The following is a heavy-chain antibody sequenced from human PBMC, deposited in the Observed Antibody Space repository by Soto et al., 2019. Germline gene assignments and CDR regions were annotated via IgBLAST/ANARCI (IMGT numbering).Heavy chain of an antibody. V-gene: IGHV4-30-4*01. CDR3: ARDYGDYGDSFDV. Sequence: PSETLSLTCTVSGDSITYGDYYWSWIRQPPGKGLEWIGYFYYSGATYYNPSLKSRVTISVDTSKNQFSLMLDSATAADTAIYYCARDYGDYGDSFDVWGQGTMVTVSS. J-gene: IGHJ3*01. CDR2: FYYSGAT. CDR1: GDSITYGDYY. D-gene: IGHD4-17*01.